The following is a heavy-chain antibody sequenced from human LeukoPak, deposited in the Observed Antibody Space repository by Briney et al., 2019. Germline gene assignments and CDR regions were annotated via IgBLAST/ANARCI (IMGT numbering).Heavy chain of an antibody. CDR3: AGVRYCSSTSCSTAYYYYGMDV. CDR1: GYTFTGYY. D-gene: IGHD2-2*01. CDR2: INPNSGGT. J-gene: IGHJ6*02. V-gene: IGHV1-2*02. Sequence: ASVKVSCKASGYTFTGYYMHWVRQAPGQGLEWMGWINPNSGGTNYAQKFQGRVTMTRDTSISTAYMELSRLRSDDTAVYYCAGVRYCSSTSCSTAYYYYGMDVWGQGTTVTVSS.